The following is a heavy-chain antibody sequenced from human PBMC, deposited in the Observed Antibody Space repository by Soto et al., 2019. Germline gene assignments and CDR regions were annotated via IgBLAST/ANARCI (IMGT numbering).Heavy chain of an antibody. J-gene: IGHJ3*02. V-gene: IGHV3-23*01. D-gene: IGHD1-20*01. CDR2: ISGSGGST. CDR1: GFTFSSYA. Sequence: EVQLLESGGGLVQPGGSLRLSCAASGFTFSSYAMSWVRQAPGKGLEWVSAISGSGGSTYYADSVKGRFAISRDNSKNTLYLQMNSLRAEDTAVYYCARIHRYRYNWNDGGTFDIWGQGTMVTVSS. CDR3: ARIHRYRYNWNDGGTFDI.